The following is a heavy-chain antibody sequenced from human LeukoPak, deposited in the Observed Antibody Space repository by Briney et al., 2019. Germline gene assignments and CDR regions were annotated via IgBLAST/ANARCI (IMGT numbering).Heavy chain of an antibody. Sequence: PGGSLRLSCVASRFTFSDYYVSWIRQAPGKGLEWVSYISSSSYTNYADSVKGRFTISRDNAKNSLYLQMNSLRAKDTAVYYCARDRIGRAFDIWGQGTMVSVSS. V-gene: IGHV3-11*05. CDR3: ARDRIGRAFDI. D-gene: IGHD2-15*01. CDR2: ISSSSYT. J-gene: IGHJ3*02. CDR1: RFTFSDYY.